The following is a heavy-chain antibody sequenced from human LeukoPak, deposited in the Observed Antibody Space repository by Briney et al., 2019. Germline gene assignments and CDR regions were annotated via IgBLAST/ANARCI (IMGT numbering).Heavy chain of an antibody. J-gene: IGHJ1*01. CDR1: GGSLSSYY. CDR2: IYYSGST. D-gene: IGHD6-19*01. V-gene: IGHV4-59*01. CDR3: ARGGWYPESFQH. Sequence: KASETLSLTCTVSGGSLSSYYWNWIRQPPGKGLEWIGYIYYSGSTNYNPSLKSRVTISVDTSKNQFSLKLSSVTAADTAVYYCARGGWYPESFQHWGQGALVTVSS.